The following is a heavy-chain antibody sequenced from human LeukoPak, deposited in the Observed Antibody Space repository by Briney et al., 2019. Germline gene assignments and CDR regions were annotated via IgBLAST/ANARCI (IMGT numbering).Heavy chain of an antibody. V-gene: IGHV4-39*01. J-gene: IGHJ4*02. CDR2: IYYSGST. CDR3: ATRYYDYLWGSYRYLGYFDY. D-gene: IGHD3-16*02. CDR1: GGSISSSTYY. Sequence: SETLSLTCTVSGGSISSSTYYWSWTRQPPGKGLEWIGSIYYSGSTYYNPSLKSRVTISVDTSKNQFSLKLTSVTAADTAVYYCATRYYDYLWGSYRYLGYFDYWGQGTLVTVSS.